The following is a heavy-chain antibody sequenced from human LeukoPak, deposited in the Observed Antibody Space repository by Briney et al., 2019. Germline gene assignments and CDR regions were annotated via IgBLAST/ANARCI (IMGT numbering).Heavy chain of an antibody. V-gene: IGHV1-2*02. Sequence: GASVKVSCKASGYTFTGYYMHWVRQAPGQGLEWMGWINPNSGGTNYAQKFQGRVTMTRDTSISTAYMELGRLRSDDTAVYYCARDRVVVPAAKRGWFDPWGQGTLVTVSS. CDR1: GYTFTGYY. CDR2: INPNSGGT. CDR3: ARDRVVVPAAKRGWFDP. J-gene: IGHJ5*02. D-gene: IGHD2-2*01.